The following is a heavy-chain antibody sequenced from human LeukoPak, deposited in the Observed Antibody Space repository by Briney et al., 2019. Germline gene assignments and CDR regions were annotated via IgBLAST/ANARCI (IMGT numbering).Heavy chain of an antibody. CDR1: GFTFSSYS. V-gene: IGHV3-23*01. Sequence: GGSLRLSCAASGFTFSSYSMNWVRQAPGKGLEWVSVISGSGTNTYYADSVKGRFTISRDNSKNTLFLQMTSLSAEDTAVYYCAKAPGTFCSGGICFLDYWGQGTLVTVSS. J-gene: IGHJ4*02. CDR3: AKAPGTFCSGGICFLDY. CDR2: ISGSGTNT. D-gene: IGHD2-15*01.